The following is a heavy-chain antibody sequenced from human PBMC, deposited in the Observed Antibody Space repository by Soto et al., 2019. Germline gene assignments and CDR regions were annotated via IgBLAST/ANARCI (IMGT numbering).Heavy chain of an antibody. V-gene: IGHV3-11*01. J-gene: IGHJ4*02. CDR3: ARAYSSGWFFFDY. CDR2: ISSSGSTI. CDR1: GFTFSDYY. Sequence: GGSLRLSCAASGFTFSDYYMSWIRQAPGKGLEWVSYISSSGSTIYYADSVKGRFTISRDNAKNSLYLQMNSLRADDTAVYYCARAYSSGWFFFDYWGQGTLVTVSS. D-gene: IGHD6-19*01.